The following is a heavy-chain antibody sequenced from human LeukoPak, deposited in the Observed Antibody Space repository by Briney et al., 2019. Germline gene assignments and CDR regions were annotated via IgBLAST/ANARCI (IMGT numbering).Heavy chain of an antibody. V-gene: IGHV4-39*07. Sequence: SETLSLTCTVSGGSISSSSYYWGWIRQPPGKGLEWLGSIYYSGSTYYNPSLKSRVTISVDTSKNQFSLKLSSVTAADTAVYYCARASDYGANYGAFDIWGQGTMVTVSS. D-gene: IGHD4/OR15-4a*01. CDR2: IYYSGST. CDR1: GGSISSSSYY. J-gene: IGHJ3*02. CDR3: ARASDYGANYGAFDI.